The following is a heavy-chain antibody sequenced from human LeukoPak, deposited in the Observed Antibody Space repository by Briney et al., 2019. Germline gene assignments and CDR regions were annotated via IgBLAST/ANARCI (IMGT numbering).Heavy chain of an antibody. V-gene: IGHV4-59*12. CDR1: GGSISSYY. Sequence: SETLSLTCTVSGGSISSYYWSWIRQPPGKGLEWIGEIYHSGSTNYNPSLKSRVTISVDESKNQFSLKLNSVTAADTAVYYCARDRPDVVAGRYFDYWGQGTLVTVSS. J-gene: IGHJ4*02. CDR3: ARDRPDVVAGRYFDY. D-gene: IGHD2-21*01. CDR2: IYHSGST.